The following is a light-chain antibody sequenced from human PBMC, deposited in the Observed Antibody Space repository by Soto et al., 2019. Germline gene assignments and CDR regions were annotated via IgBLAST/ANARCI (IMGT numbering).Light chain of an antibody. J-gene: IGLJ2*01. CDR1: STDFENYNL. V-gene: IGLV2-23*01. Sequence: QSVLTQPASVSGSPGQSITTSCTRSSTDFENYNLVSWYQHCPDKAPKLIIYEGTKRPSEISDRFSGSESDTTASLIISGLQPEDEADYYCSSYAGSSARVVFGGGTKLTVL. CDR3: SSYAGSSARVV. CDR2: EGT.